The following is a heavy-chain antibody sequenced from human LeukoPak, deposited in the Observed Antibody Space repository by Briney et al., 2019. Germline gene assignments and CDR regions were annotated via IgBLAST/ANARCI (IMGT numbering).Heavy chain of an antibody. Sequence: PGGSLRLSCVASGFTLSKYGMKWVRQAAGKGLEYVSGISKSGDLTHYVDSVKGRFTISRDNSKNTLYFQMNSLRAEDTALYYCATEGFYYWGPGTLVTVSS. CDR3: ATEGFYY. CDR1: GFTLSKYG. CDR2: ISKSGDLT. J-gene: IGHJ4*02. V-gene: IGHV3-23*01.